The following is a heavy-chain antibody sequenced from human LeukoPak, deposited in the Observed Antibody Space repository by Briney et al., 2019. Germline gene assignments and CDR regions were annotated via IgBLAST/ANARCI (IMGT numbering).Heavy chain of an antibody. Sequence: SETLSLTCAVYGGSFSGYYWSWIRQPPGKGLEWIGYIYYSGSTNYNPSLKSRVTISVDTSKNQFSLKLSSVTAADTAVYYCARGYYDSSGYYYPDYWGQGTLVTVSS. CDR3: ARGYYDSSGYYYPDY. D-gene: IGHD3-22*01. CDR1: GGSFSGYY. V-gene: IGHV4-59*01. CDR2: IYYSGST. J-gene: IGHJ4*02.